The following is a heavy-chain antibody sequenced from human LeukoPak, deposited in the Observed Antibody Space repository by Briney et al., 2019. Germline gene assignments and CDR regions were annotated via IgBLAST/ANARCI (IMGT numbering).Heavy chain of an antibody. CDR3: ARHGPATWPRDNWFDP. D-gene: IGHD5-12*01. V-gene: IGHV4-59*08. Sequence: PSETLSLTCAVSGGSITSTNWWSWVRQSPGKGLEWIGYIYYSGSTNYNPSLKSRVTISVDTSKNQFSLKLSSVTAADTAVYYCARHGPATWPRDNWFDPWGQGTLVTVSS. CDR1: GGSITSTNW. CDR2: IYYSGST. J-gene: IGHJ5*02.